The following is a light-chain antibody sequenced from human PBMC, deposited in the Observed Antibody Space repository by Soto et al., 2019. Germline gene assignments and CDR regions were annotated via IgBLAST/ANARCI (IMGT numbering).Light chain of an antibody. Sequence: DVVMTQSPLSLPVTLGQPASISCRSSQSLIHSDGNTYLSWFQQRPGQSPRRLIYEVSDRDSGVPDRFTGRGSGTDFPLKISRVEAEDVGVYYCMQGTHWPWTVGQGTEVEIK. CDR3: MQGTHWPWT. V-gene: IGKV2-30*02. J-gene: IGKJ1*01. CDR1: QSLIHSDGNTY. CDR2: EVS.